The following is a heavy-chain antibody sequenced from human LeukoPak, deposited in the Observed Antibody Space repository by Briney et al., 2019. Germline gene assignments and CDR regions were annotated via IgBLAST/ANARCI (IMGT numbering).Heavy chain of an antibody. CDR3: ARFCGGGSCRFDP. CDR2: ISAYNGNT. D-gene: IGHD2-15*01. V-gene: IGHV1-18*01. Sequence: ASVKVSCKASGYTFTSYGISWVRQAPGQGLEWMGWISAYNGNTNYAQKFQGRVTMTTDTSTTTDYMELRSLRSDDTAVYYCARFCGGGSCRFDPWGQGTLVTVSS. J-gene: IGHJ5*02. CDR1: GYTFTSYG.